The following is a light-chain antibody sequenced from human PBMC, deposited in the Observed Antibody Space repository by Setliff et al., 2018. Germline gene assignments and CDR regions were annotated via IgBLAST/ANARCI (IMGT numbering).Light chain of an antibody. CDR2: EVA. J-gene: IGLJ2*01. CDR3: NSYTTSGIIL. CDR1: IADVGYLNY. V-gene: IGLV2-14*01. Sequence: QSVLAQPASVSGSPGQSITISCTGTIADVGYLNYVSWYQQHQGKAPKLIIYEVATRASGVSDRFSGSKSGSTASLTISGVQTEDEADYYCNSYTTSGIILFGGGTKVTVL.